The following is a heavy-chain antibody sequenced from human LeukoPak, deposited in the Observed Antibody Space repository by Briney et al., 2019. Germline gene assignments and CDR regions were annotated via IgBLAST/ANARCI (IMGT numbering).Heavy chain of an antibody. CDR2: IYYSGST. CDR1: GGSINSGDYF. Sequence: SQTLSLTCTVSGGSINSGDYFWSWIRQYPGKGLEWIGYIYYSGSTYYNPSLKSRATISVDTSKNQFSLKLSSVTAADTALYXXXRDNRQRLVFDSWGQGTLVTVSS. D-gene: IGHD2/OR15-2a*01. J-gene: IGHJ4*02. V-gene: IGHV4-31*03. CDR3: XRDNRQRLVFDS.